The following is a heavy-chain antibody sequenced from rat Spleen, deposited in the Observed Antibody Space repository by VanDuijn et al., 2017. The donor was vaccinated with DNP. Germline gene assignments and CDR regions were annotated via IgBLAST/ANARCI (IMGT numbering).Heavy chain of an antibody. J-gene: IGHJ3*01. CDR1: GFTFSDYA. D-gene: IGHD1-6*01. Sequence: EVQLVESGGGLVQPGRSLKLSCAASGFTFSDYAMAWVRQSPKKGLEWVATIIYDGTVTYYRDSVQGRFSISRDNAKNTLYLQMDSLGSEDTATYYCARGFMYTTDLFAYWGQGTLVTVSS. V-gene: IGHV5-7*01. CDR3: ARGFMYTTDLFAY. CDR2: IIYDGTVT.